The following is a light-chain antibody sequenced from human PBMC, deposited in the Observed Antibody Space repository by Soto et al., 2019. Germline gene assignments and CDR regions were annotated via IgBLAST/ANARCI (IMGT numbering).Light chain of an antibody. Sequence: EIVLTQSPSTLYLSPWERATLSCMASQSVSSYLAWYQQKPGQAPRLLIYDASNRATGIPARFSGSGSGTDFTLTISSLEPEDFAVYYCQQRSNWRGITFGQGTRLEIK. V-gene: IGKV3-11*01. CDR2: DAS. J-gene: IGKJ5*01. CDR3: QQRSNWRGIT. CDR1: QSVSSY.